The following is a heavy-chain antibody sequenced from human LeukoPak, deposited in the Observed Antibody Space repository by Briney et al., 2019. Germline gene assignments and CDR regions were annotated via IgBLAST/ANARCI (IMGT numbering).Heavy chain of an antibody. Sequence: GGSLRPSCAASGFTFSDYYMSWIRQAPGKGLEWVSYISSSGSTIYYADSVKGRFTISRDNAKNSLYLQMNSLRAEDTAVYHCARGPGYSSSWYSFGAFDIWGQGTMVTVSS. CDR2: ISSSGSTI. D-gene: IGHD6-13*01. CDR3: ARGPGYSSSWYSFGAFDI. J-gene: IGHJ3*02. CDR1: GFTFSDYY. V-gene: IGHV3-11*04.